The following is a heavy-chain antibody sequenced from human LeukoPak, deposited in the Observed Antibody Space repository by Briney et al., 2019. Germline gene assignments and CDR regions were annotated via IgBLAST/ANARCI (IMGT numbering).Heavy chain of an antibody. CDR1: GFTFSSYS. CDR2: ISSSSSYI. J-gene: IGHJ6*03. CDR3: AKVTRGYCSSTSCYRAYYYYYYMDV. V-gene: IGHV3-21*01. Sequence: GGSLRLSCAASGFTFSSYSMNWVRQAPGKGLEWVSSISSSSSYIYYADSVKGRFTISRDNAKNSLYLQMNSLRAEDTAVYYCAKVTRGYCSSTSCYRAYYYYYYMDVWGKGTTVTISS. D-gene: IGHD2-2*01.